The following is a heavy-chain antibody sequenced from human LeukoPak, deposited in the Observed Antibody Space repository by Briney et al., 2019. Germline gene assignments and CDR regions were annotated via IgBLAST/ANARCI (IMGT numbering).Heavy chain of an antibody. D-gene: IGHD6-13*01. Sequence: PSETLSLTCTVSGGSISSYYWSWIRQPAGKGLEWIGRIYTSGSTNYNASLKSRVTMSVDTSKNQFSLKLSSVTAADTAVYYCARVYKSSWYLNWFDPWGQGTLVTVSS. CDR1: GGSISSYY. V-gene: IGHV4-4*07. J-gene: IGHJ5*02. CDR3: ARVYKSSWYLNWFDP. CDR2: IYTSGST.